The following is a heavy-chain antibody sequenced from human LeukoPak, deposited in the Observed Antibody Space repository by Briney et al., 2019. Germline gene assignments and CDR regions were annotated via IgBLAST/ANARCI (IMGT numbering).Heavy chain of an antibody. V-gene: IGHV4-59*01. J-gene: IGHJ4*02. CDR2: IYYSGST. D-gene: IGHD3-9*01. Sequence: SETLSLTCTVSGGSISSYYWSWIRQPPGKGLEWIGYIYYSGSTNYNPSLKSRVTISVDTSKNQCSLKLSSVTAADTAVYYCARDSPYYDILTGYYRGYYFDYWGQGTLVTVSS. CDR3: ARDSPYYDILTGYYRGYYFDY. CDR1: GGSISSYY.